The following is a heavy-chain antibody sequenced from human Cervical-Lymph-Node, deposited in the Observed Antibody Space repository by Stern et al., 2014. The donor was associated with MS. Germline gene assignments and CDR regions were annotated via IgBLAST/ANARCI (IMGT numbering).Heavy chain of an antibody. Sequence: MQLVESGGGVVQPGRSLRLSCAASGFTFGSYGMHWVRQAPGKGLEWVAVIWDDGSNKYYADSVKGRFTISRDNSKNTLYLQMNSLRAEDTAVYYCARGSSSTHYYYYYGMDVWGQGTAVTVSS. D-gene: IGHD2-2*01. J-gene: IGHJ6*02. CDR1: GFTFGSYG. CDR2: IWDDGSNK. V-gene: IGHV3-33*01. CDR3: ARGSSSTHYYYYYGMDV.